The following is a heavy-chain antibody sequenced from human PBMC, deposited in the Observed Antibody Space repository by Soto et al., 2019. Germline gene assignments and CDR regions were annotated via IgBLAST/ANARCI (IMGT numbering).Heavy chain of an antibody. V-gene: IGHV3-30*18. D-gene: IGHD4-17*01. CDR2: ISYDGSNK. Sequence: PGGSLRLSCAASGFTFSSYGMHWVRQAPGKGLEWVAVISYDGSNKYYADSVKGRFTISRDNSKNTLYLQMNSLRAEDTAVYYCAKLFTVTPNFDYWGQGTLVTVSP. J-gene: IGHJ4*02. CDR1: GFTFSSYG. CDR3: AKLFTVTPNFDY.